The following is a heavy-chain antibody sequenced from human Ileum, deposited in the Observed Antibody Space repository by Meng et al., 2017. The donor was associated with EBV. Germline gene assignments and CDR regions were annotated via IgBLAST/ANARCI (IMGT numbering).Heavy chain of an antibody. CDR2: IYYSGTT. Sequence: QLQRQESGPGLVKPSETLSLTCSVSGGSFSSRKYYWGWIRQPPGKALEWIASIYYSGTTYYNPSLQSRVSISVDKSKNQVSLNMTSMTAADTAVHYCASRELAPFDYWGQGTLVTVSS. CDR1: GGSFSSRKYY. J-gene: IGHJ4*02. D-gene: IGHD1-26*01. CDR3: ASRELAPFDY. V-gene: IGHV4-39*07.